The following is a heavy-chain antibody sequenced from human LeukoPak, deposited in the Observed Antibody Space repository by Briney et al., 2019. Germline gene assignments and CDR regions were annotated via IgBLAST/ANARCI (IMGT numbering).Heavy chain of an antibody. V-gene: IGHV4-34*01. CDR1: GGSFSGYY. D-gene: IGHD2-2*01. CDR2: INHSGST. CDR3: ARAHCSSTSCFHNWFDP. J-gene: IGHJ5*02. Sequence: SETLSLTCAVYGGSFSGYYWSWIRQPPGKGLEWIGEINHSGSTNYNPSLKSRVTISVDTSKNQFSLKLSSVTAADTAVYYCARAHCSSTSCFHNWFDPWGQGTLVTVSS.